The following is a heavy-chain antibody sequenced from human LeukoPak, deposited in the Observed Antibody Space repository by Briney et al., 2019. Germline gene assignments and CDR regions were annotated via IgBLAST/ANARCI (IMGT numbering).Heavy chain of an antibody. CDR3: ARGSITIFGVVIHAFDI. Sequence: SVKVSCKASGGTFSSYTISWVRQAPGQGLEWMGRIIPILGIANYAQKFQGRGTITADKSTSTAYMELSSLRSEDKAVYYCARGSITIFGVVIHAFDIWGQGTMVTVSS. CDR2: IIPILGIA. V-gene: IGHV1-69*02. CDR1: GGTFSSYT. D-gene: IGHD3-3*01. J-gene: IGHJ3*02.